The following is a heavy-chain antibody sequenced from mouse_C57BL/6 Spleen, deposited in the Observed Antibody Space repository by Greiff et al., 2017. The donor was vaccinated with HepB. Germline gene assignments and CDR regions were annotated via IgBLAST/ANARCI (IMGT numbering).Heavy chain of an antibody. J-gene: IGHJ1*03. D-gene: IGHD1-1*01. CDR3: ARDYSRYFDV. Sequence: VQLQQSGPELVKPGASVKISCKASGYSFTGYYMNWVKQSPEKSLEWIGEINPSTGGTTYNQKFKAKATLTVDKSSSTAYMQLKSLTSEDSAVYYCARDYSRYFDVWGTGTTVTVSS. CDR2: INPSTGGT. CDR1: GYSFTGYY. V-gene: IGHV1-42*01.